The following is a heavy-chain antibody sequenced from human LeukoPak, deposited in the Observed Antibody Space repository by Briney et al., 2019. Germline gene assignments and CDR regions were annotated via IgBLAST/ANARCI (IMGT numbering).Heavy chain of an antibody. V-gene: IGHV3-23*01. CDR3: ARCYGSGSYPDY. D-gene: IGHD3-10*01. CDR1: GFTFSSYA. J-gene: IGHJ4*02. CDR2: ISGSGGSI. Sequence: GGSLRLSCAASGFTFSSYAMSWVRQAPGKGLEWVSAISGSGGSIYYADSVKGRFTISRDNAKNSLYLQMNSLRAEDTAVYYCARCYGSGSYPDYWGQGTLVTVSS.